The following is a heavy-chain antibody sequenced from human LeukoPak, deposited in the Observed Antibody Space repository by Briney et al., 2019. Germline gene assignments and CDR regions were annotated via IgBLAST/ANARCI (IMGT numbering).Heavy chain of an antibody. CDR1: GFTFSNYM. CDR3: AKDFRSSWYEVDY. CDR2: VSGTTLST. D-gene: IGHD6-13*01. Sequence: GGSLRLSCAASGFTFSNYMMTWVRQAPGKGLQWVSTVSGTTLSTYYADSVKGRFTISRDNSKNTLYLQMNSLRAEDTAVYYCAKDFRSSWYEVDYWGQGTLVTVSS. J-gene: IGHJ4*02. V-gene: IGHV3-23*01.